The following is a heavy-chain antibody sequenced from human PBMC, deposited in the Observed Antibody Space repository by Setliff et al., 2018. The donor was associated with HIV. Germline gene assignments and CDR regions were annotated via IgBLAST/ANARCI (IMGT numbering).Heavy chain of an antibody. V-gene: IGHV3-9*01. CDR1: EFTFRDHA. Sequence: SGGSLRLSCAASEFTFRDHAMHWVRQFPGKGLEWVSGIMWDRSRIGYADSVKGRFTTSIDNAKNSLYLQMNSLRTDDTAFYYCIRDIVPGGADVWGRGTLVTVSS. CDR2: IMWDRSRI. CDR3: IRDIVPGGADV. J-gene: IGHJ4*02. D-gene: IGHD3-16*01.